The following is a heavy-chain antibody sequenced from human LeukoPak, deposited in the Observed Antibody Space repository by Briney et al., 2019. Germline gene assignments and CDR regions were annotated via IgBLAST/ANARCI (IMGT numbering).Heavy chain of an antibody. Sequence: GGSLRLSCAASGFSFSSYWMSWVRQAPGKGLEWVANIKQDGSQKHYVDSVKGRFTISRDNAKNSLYLQMSSLRVEDTAVYHYARDLCSSTSCYFDYWGQGILVTVSS. J-gene: IGHJ4*02. CDR2: IKQDGSQK. CDR1: GFSFSSYW. CDR3: ARDLCSSTSCYFDY. D-gene: IGHD2-2*01. V-gene: IGHV3-7*01.